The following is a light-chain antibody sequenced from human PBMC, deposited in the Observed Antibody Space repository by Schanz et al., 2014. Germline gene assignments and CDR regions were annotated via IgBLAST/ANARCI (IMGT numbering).Light chain of an antibody. J-gene: IGKJ2*01. CDR1: QSVRTN. CDR3: QQYGTSLPYT. V-gene: IGKV3-15*01. CDR2: GAS. Sequence: EIVMTQSPATLSVSPGERATLSCRASQSVRTNLAWYQQKPGQAPRLLIYGASTRATGVPARFSGSGSGTEFTLTISSLQSEDFAVYYCQQYGTSLPYTFGQGTKLEIK.